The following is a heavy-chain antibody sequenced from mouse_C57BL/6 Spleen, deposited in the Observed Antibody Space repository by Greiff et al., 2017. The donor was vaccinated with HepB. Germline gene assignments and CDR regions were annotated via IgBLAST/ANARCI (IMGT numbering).Heavy chain of an antibody. D-gene: IGHD5-5*01. J-gene: IGHJ2*01. CDR2: INPSNGGT. V-gene: IGHV1-53*01. CDR3: ARGLYYLYFDY. Sequence: VQLQQPGTELVKPGASVKLSCKASGYTFTSYWMHWVNQRPGQGLEWIGNINPSNGGTNYNEKFKSKATLTEDKSSSTAYMQLSSLTSEDSAVYYCARGLYYLYFDYWGQGTTLTVSS. CDR1: GYTFTSYW.